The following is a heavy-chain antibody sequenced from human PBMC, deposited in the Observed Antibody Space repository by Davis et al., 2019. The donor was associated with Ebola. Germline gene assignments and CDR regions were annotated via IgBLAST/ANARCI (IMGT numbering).Heavy chain of an antibody. CDR2: MSGSGNTI. Sequence: PGGSLRLSCAASGFTFSNYAMSWVRQAPGKGLEWVSDMSGSGNTIYYADSVKGRFTISRDDAKNSLYLQMSSLRDEDTAVYYCALRNLGAYNGHYFGYWGQGTLVTVSS. D-gene: IGHD3-16*01. CDR1: GFTFSNYA. CDR3: ALRNLGAYNGHYFGY. J-gene: IGHJ4*02. V-gene: IGHV3-48*02.